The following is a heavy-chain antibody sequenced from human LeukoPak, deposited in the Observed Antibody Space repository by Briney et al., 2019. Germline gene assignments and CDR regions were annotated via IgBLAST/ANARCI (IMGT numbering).Heavy chain of an antibody. D-gene: IGHD3-10*01. Sequence: GGSLRLSCAASGFTFSSYWMHWVRQAPGEGLVWVSRIKSDGSVTWYADSVKGRFTVSRDNAKNTLNLQMNSLRAEDTAVYYCARDKKSGESSEIDYWGQGTLVTVSS. CDR3: ARDKKSGESSEIDY. CDR1: GFTFSSYW. V-gene: IGHV3-74*01. J-gene: IGHJ4*02. CDR2: IKSDGSVT.